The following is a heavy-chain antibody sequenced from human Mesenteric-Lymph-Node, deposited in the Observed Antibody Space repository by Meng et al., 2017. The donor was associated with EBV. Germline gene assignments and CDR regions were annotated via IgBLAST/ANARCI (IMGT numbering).Heavy chain of an antibody. V-gene: IGHV4-34*12. CDR3: ARRPTGIDY. D-gene: IGHD2-8*02. Sequence: QLTLQQWGGGLLKASEALYLTCDVNGGSLSGAYWNWLRQPPGKGLEWIGEIIHGGSPSYNPSLKSRVTISIDTSKNQLSLMLSSVTAADTAVYYCARRPTGIDYWGQGTLVTVSS. CDR2: IIHGGSP. J-gene: IGHJ4*02. CDR1: GGSLSGAY.